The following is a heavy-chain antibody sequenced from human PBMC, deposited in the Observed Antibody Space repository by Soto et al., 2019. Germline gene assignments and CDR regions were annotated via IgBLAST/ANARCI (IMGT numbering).Heavy chain of an antibody. D-gene: IGHD6-13*01. J-gene: IGHJ3*02. CDR2: INHSGST. Sequence: QVQLQQWGAGLLKPSETLSLTCAVYGGSFSGYYWSWIRQPPGKGLEWIGEINHSGSTNYNPSLKNRVTISVDTSKNQFSLKLSSVTAADTAVYYCARGAIAAAGTAGDFDIWGQGTMVTVSS. CDR1: GGSFSGYY. V-gene: IGHV4-34*01. CDR3: ARGAIAAAGTAGDFDI.